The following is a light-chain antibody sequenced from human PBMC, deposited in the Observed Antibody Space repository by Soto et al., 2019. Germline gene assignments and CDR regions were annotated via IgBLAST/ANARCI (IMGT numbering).Light chain of an antibody. J-gene: IGKJ2*01. Sequence: EIVLTQSPGTLSLSPGERATLSCRASQSVSSSYLAWYQQKPGQAPSLLIYGASSRATGIPDRFSGSGSGRDFTLTISRLEAEDVAVYYCRQYCSSPAYTFGQGTKLEIK. CDR3: RQYCSSPAYT. CDR2: GAS. V-gene: IGKV3-20*01. CDR1: QSVSSSY.